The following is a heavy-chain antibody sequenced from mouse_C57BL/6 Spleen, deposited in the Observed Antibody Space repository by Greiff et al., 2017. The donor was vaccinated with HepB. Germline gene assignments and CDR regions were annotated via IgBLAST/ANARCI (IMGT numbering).Heavy chain of an antibody. CDR2: ISSGSSTI. CDR1: GFTFSDYG. V-gene: IGHV5-17*01. Sequence: DVKLVESGGGLVKPGGSLKLSCAASGFTFSDYGMHWVRQAPEKGLEWVAYISSGSSTIYYADTVKGRFTISRDNAKNTLFLQMTSLRSEDTAMYYCARTYGSSFAYWGQGTLVTVSA. CDR3: ARTYGSSFAY. J-gene: IGHJ3*01. D-gene: IGHD1-1*01.